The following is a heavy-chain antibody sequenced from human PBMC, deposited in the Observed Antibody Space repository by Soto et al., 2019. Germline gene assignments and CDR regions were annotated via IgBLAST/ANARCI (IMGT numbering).Heavy chain of an antibody. CDR2: IIPIFGTA. CDR1: GGTFSSYA. V-gene: IGHV1-69*01. CDR3: ASLGYSGYDGRGAYYYYGMDV. D-gene: IGHD5-12*01. Sequence: QVQLVQSGAEVKKPGSSVKVSCKASGGTFSSYAISWVRQAPGQGLEWMGGIIPIFGTANYAQKFQGRVTITADESTSTAYMELSSLRSEDTAVYYCASLGYSGYDGRGAYYYYGMDVWDQGTTVTVSS. J-gene: IGHJ6*02.